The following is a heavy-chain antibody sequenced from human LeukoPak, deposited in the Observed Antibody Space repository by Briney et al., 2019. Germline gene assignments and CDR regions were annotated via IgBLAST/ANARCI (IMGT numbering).Heavy chain of an antibody. CDR2: IKEDGSEK. D-gene: IGHD2-2*01. J-gene: IGHJ4*02. V-gene: IGHV3-7*03. CDR3: ARGGYQYES. Sequence: GGSLRLYCAASGFTFSRYWMSWVRQAPGKGLEWVAKIKEDGSEKYYVDSVKGRFTISRDNAKDSLYLQMNSLRAEDTAVYYCARGGYQYESWGQGTLVTVSS. CDR1: GFTFSRYW.